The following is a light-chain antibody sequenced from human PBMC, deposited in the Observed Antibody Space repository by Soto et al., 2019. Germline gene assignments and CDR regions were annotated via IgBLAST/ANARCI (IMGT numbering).Light chain of an antibody. CDR2: HAS. CDR1: QDISDY. J-gene: IGKJ1*01. CDR3: QQYNSYS. V-gene: IGKV1-16*01. Sequence: DIQMTQSPSSLSASVGDRVTITCQASQDISDYLNWYQHKPGKAPKLLIYHASNLQSGVPSRFSGSGSGTEFTLTISSLQPDDFATYYCQQYNSYSFGQGTKVDI.